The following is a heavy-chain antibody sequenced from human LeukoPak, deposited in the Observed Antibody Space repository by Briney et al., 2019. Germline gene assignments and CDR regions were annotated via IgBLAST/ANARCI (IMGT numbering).Heavy chain of an antibody. CDR1: GYSFTSYW. CDR3: ARERPHDAFDI. CDR2: IYPGDSDT. D-gene: IGHD1-1*01. J-gene: IGHJ3*02. Sequence: GESLKISCKGSGYSFTSYWIAWVRQMPGKGLEWMGIIYPGDSDTRYSPSFQGQVTISADKSISTAHLQWSSLKASDTAMYYCARERPHDAFDIWGQGTMVTVSS. V-gene: IGHV5-51*01.